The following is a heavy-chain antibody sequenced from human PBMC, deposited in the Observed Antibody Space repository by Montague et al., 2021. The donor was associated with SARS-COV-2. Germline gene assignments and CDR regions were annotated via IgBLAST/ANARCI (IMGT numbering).Heavy chain of an antibody. D-gene: IGHD3-22*01. CDR3: ARHGKTRIAMIVVVIGYFDY. CDR2: IYYSGGT. J-gene: IGHJ4*02. CDR1: GGSISSSSYY. V-gene: IGHV4-39*01. Sequence: SETLSLTCTLSGGSISSSSYYWGWIRQPPGKELECFGCIYYSGGTYSXLSLQSRVSIYVDTSKNQFSLKLCSVTAADTAVYYCARHGKTRIAMIVVVIGYFDYWGQGTLVTVSS.